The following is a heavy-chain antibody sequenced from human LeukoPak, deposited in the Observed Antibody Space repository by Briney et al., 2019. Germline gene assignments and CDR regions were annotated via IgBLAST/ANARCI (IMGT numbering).Heavy chain of an antibody. CDR1: AFSFTSSA. J-gene: IGHJ6*02. Sequence: SGTVSCKASAFSFTSSATQWDRQAHGHRLEWIGSIVVGSGNTNYAQKFQERVTITRDMSTSTAYMELSSLRCEDTAVYYCAAESGSYPLDNYYYGIDVWGQGTTVTVSS. CDR3: AAESGSYPLDNYYYGIDV. V-gene: IGHV1-58*02. D-gene: IGHD1-26*01. CDR2: IVVGSGNT.